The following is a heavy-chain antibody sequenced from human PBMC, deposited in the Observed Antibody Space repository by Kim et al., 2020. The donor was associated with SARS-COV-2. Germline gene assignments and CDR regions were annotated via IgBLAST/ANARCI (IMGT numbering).Heavy chain of an antibody. J-gene: IGHJ6*02. V-gene: IGHV1-46*01. Sequence: ASVKVSCKASGYTFTSYYMHWVRQAPGQGLEWMGIINPSGGSTSYAQKFQGRVTMTRDTSTSTVYMELSSLRSEDTAVYYCASQLLPMVRGDPHYGMDVWGQGTTVTVSS. D-gene: IGHD3-10*01. CDR3: ASQLLPMVRGDPHYGMDV. CDR2: INPSGGST. CDR1: GYTFTSYY.